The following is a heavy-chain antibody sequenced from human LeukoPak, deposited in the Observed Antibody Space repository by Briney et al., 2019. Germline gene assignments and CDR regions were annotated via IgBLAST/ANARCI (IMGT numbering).Heavy chain of an antibody. CDR1: GYTFTDYY. Sequence: ASVKVSCKVSGYTFTDYYMHWVQQAPGKGLEWIGLVNPEDGETIYAEKFQDRVTITADKSTDTAYMELSSLRSEDTAVYYCAGRPKPDCTSFSYDYGGQGTLVTVSS. J-gene: IGHJ4*02. CDR3: AGRPKPDCTSFSYDY. V-gene: IGHV1-69-2*01. CDR2: VNPEDGET. D-gene: IGHD2-2*01.